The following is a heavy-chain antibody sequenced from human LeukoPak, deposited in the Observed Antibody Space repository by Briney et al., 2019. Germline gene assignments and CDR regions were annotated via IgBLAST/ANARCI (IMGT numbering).Heavy chain of an antibody. CDR2: IYYSGST. CDR3: ARGESGDYGTLGFDY. J-gene: IGHJ4*02. Sequence: SETLSLTCTVSGGYISSGGYYWSWIRQHPGKGLEWIGYIYYSGSTYYNPSLKSRVTISVDTSKNQFSLKLSSVTAADTAVYYCARGESGDYGTLGFDYWGQGTPVTVSS. CDR1: GGYISSGGYY. V-gene: IGHV4-31*03. D-gene: IGHD4-17*01.